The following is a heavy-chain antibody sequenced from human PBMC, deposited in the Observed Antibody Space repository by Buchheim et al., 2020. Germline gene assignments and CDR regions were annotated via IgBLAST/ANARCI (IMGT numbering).Heavy chain of an antibody. V-gene: IGHV4-4*02. D-gene: IGHD6-19*01. CDR1: GASISSNNW. CDR3: ARGASSGSVEY. Sequence: QVHLQESGPGLVKPSGTLSLTCAVSGASISSNNWWSWGRQPPGKGLEWMGEIYHRGSTNYNPSIKSRVIISVDKSKNHLSTKLTSVTAADTAVYYCARGASSGSVEYWGQGTL. CDR2: IYHRGST. J-gene: IGHJ4*02.